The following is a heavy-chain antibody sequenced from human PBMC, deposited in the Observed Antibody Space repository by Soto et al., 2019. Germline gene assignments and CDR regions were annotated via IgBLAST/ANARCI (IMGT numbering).Heavy chain of an antibody. CDR3: AVWSIVGATGGDAFDI. Sequence: SETLSLTCTVSGGSISSYYWSWIRQPPGKGLEWIGYIYYSGSTNYNPSLKSRVTISVDTSKNQFSLKLSSVTAADTAVYYCAVWSIVGATGGDAFDIWGQVXMVTV. V-gene: IGHV4-59*01. CDR1: GGSISSYY. D-gene: IGHD1-26*01. CDR2: IYYSGST. J-gene: IGHJ3*02.